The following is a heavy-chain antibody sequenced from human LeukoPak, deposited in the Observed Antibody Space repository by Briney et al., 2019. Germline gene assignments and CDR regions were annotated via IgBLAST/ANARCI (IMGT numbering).Heavy chain of an antibody. CDR3: ATNDYDSSGYYYLDDY. CDR1: GYSFTSYG. CDR2: ISAYNGNT. V-gene: IGHV1-18*01. J-gene: IGHJ4*02. D-gene: IGHD3-22*01. Sequence: ASVKVSFKASGYSFTSYGISWVRQAPGQGLEWMGWISAYNGNTNYAQKLQGIVTMTTDTSTSTAYMELRSLRSDDTAVYYCATNDYDSSGYYYLDDYWGQGTLVTVSS.